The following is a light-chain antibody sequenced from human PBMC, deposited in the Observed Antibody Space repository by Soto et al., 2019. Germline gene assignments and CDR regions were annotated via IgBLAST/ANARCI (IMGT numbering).Light chain of an antibody. CDR2: AAS. J-gene: IGKJ1*01. Sequence: DIQMTQSPSSLSASVGDRVTITCQASQDISNYLNWYQQKPGKAPKLLIYAASSLKTGVPSRFSGSGSGTDFTFTISSLQPEDIATYYCQQYDNLPRTFGQGTKVEIK. CDR3: QQYDNLPRT. CDR1: QDISNY. V-gene: IGKV1-33*01.